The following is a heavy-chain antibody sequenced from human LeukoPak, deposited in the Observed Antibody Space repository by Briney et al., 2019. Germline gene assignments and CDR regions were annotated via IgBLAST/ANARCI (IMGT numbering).Heavy chain of an antibody. CDR1: GGTFSSYA. J-gene: IGHJ4*02. V-gene: IGHV1-69*13. Sequence: SVTVSCKASGGTFSSYAISWVRQAPGQGLEWMGGIIPIFGTANYAQKFQGRVTITADESTSTAYMELSSLRSEDTAVYYCASDSGDSSGHYYFDYWGQGTLVTVSS. CDR2: IIPIFGTA. D-gene: IGHD3-22*01. CDR3: ASDSGDSSGHYYFDY.